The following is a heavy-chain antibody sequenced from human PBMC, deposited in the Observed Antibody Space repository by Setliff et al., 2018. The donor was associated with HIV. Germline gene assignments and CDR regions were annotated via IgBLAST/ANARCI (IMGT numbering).Heavy chain of an antibody. CDR2: IYWDDDK. CDR1: GFLFSTNRVG. J-gene: IGHJ2*01. D-gene: IGHD7-27*01. V-gene: IGHV2-5*02. Sequence: ESGPTLVNPTQTLTLTCTFSGFLFSTNRVGVGWIRQPPGKALEWLALIYWDDDKRYSPSLKSRLTITKGTSKNQVVLTMTNMDPVDTATYYCAHNINWGSDWYFDLWGRGTLFTVSS. CDR3: AHNINWGSDWYFDL.